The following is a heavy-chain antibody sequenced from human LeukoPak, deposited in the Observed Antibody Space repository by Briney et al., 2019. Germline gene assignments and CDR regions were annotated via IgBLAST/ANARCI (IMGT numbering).Heavy chain of an antibody. CDR1: GGTFSSYA. CDR2: VIPIFGTA. J-gene: IGHJ4*02. D-gene: IGHD2-8*01. CDR3: ARDDGILYHGPFDY. Sequence: SVKVSCKASGGTFSSYAISWVRQAPGQGLEWMGRVIPIFGTANYAQKFQGRVTITTDASTSTAYMELSSLRSEDTAVYYCARDDGILYHGPFDYWGQGTLVTVSS. V-gene: IGHV1-69*05.